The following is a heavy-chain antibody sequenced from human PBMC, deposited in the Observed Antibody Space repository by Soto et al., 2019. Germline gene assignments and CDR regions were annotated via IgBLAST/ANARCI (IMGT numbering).Heavy chain of an antibody. CDR2: IYYSGST. V-gene: IGHV4-39*01. J-gene: IGHJ5*02. Sequence: QLQLQESGPGFVKRSETLSLTCTVSGGSISSSSYYWGWIRQPPGKGLEWIGSIYYSGSTYYNPSLKSRVTISVDTSKNQFSLKLSSVTAADTAVYYCARSKTRIVVVPAAICWFDPWGQGTLVTVSS. CDR3: ARSKTRIVVVPAAICWFDP. CDR1: GGSISSSSYY. D-gene: IGHD2-2*02.